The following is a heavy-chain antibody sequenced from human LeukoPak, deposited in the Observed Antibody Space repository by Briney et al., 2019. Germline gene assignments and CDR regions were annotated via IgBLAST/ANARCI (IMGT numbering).Heavy chain of an antibody. D-gene: IGHD3-16*02. J-gene: IGHJ4*02. CDR2: IYSGGST. V-gene: IGHV3-53*01. Sequence: GGSLRLSCAASGFTVSSNYMSWVRQAPGKGLEWVSVIYSGGSTYYADSVKGRFTISRDNSKNTLYLQMNSLRAEDTAVYYCASFLAPGGDHFDYWGQGTLVTVSS. CDR3: ASFLAPGGDHFDY. CDR1: GFTVSSNY.